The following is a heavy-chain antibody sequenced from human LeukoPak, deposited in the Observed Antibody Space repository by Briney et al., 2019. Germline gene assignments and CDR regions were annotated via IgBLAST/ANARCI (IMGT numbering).Heavy chain of an antibody. CDR3: ARDMPSGLYASDI. V-gene: IGHV4-30-4*01. Sequence: PSETLSLTCTVSGGSIRSADCYWSWIRQPPGKGLEWIGYIYYSGSTYYNPSLKSRVTISLDTPKNQFSLELSSVTAADTAVYYCARDMPSGLYASDIWGQGTMVTVSS. J-gene: IGHJ3*02. CDR1: GGSIRSADCY. CDR2: IYYSGST. D-gene: IGHD2-2*01.